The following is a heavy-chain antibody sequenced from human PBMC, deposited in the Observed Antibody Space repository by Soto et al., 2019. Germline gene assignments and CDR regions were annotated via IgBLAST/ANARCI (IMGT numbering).Heavy chain of an antibody. D-gene: IGHD1-1*01. V-gene: IGHV3-33*08. Sequence: QVQLVESGGGVVQPGRSLRLSCAASGFTFSSYGMHWVRQAPGKGLEWVAVIWYDGSNKYYADSVKGRFTISRDNSKNTLYLQMTSLRAEDTAVYYCARAGTTGTTTTRMIGGHWGQGTLVTVSS. CDR1: GFTFSSYG. CDR3: ARAGTTGTTTTRMIGGH. CDR2: IWYDGSNK. J-gene: IGHJ4*02.